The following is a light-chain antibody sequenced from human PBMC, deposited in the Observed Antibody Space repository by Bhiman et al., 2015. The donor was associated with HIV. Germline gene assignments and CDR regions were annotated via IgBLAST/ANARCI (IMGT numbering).Light chain of an antibody. J-gene: IGLJ1*01. CDR2: DVS. CDR3: SSYTSSSTYV. Sequence: QSALTQPPSASGSLGQSVTISCTGTSSDVGGYNYVSWCQQHPGKAPKLMIYDVSNRPSGVSNRFSGSKSGNTASLTISGLQTEDEADYYCSSYTSSSTYVFGSGTKVTVL. CDR1: SSDVGGYNY. V-gene: IGLV2-14*03.